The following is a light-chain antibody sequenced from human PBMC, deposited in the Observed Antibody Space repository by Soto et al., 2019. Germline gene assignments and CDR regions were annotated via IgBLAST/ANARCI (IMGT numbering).Light chain of an antibody. Sequence: QSVLTQPASVSGSPGQPITISCTGTSSDVGAYNYVSWYLLHPGKAPKLVIYEVSNRPSGVSNRFSGSKSGNTASLTISGLQAEDEADYYCISYTTSDTLVFGTGTKLTVL. CDR3: ISYTTSDTLV. CDR2: EVS. V-gene: IGLV2-14*01. J-gene: IGLJ1*01. CDR1: SSDVGAYNY.